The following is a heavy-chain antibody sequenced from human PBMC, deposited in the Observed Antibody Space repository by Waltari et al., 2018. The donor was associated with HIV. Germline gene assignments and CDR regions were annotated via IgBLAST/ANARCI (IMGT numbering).Heavy chain of an antibody. V-gene: IGHV1-18*01. CDR1: RYPFTSYA. CDR3: ARGWHYYDTSGYYSYFDY. Sequence: VQLLQYGAEVVKHGASATASCTASRYPFTSYAHGCVRQAPGQGLEWMGWISAHTGNTKYEQKFQGGVTLTTDTSTSTAYMELRSLRSDDTAVYYCARGWHYYDTSGYYSYFDYWGQGTLVTVSS. D-gene: IGHD3-22*01. J-gene: IGHJ4*02. CDR2: ISAHTGNT.